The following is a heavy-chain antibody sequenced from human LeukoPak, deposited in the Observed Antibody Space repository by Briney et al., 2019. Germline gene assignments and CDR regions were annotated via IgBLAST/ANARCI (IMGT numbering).Heavy chain of an antibody. CDR2: ISGSGDRT. Sequence: PGGSLRLSCAASGFTFSSYGMSWVRQAPGKGLEWVSAISGSGDRTYYADSVKGRFTISRDNSKNTLYLQMNSLRAEDTAVYYCAKQGCPNGVCFSYYYYMDVWGRGTTVTVSS. CDR1: GFTFSSYG. D-gene: IGHD2-8*01. CDR3: AKQGCPNGVCFSYYYYMDV. J-gene: IGHJ6*03. V-gene: IGHV3-23*01.